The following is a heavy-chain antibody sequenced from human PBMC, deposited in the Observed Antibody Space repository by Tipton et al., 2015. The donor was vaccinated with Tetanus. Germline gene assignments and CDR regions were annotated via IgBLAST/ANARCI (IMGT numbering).Heavy chain of an antibody. CDR1: GFKFSSYS. Sequence: LRLSCAASGFKFSSYSMSWVRQSPGKGLEWVSSISTSSSYKKYADSVRGRFTISRDNVKNSLYLEMSSLRGEDTAVYFCAREQDLPIIDSHSSAVFDYWGQGTLVTVSS. CDR3: AREQDLPIIDSHSSAVFDY. D-gene: IGHD6-6*01. CDR2: ISTSSSYK. J-gene: IGHJ4*02. V-gene: IGHV3-21*01.